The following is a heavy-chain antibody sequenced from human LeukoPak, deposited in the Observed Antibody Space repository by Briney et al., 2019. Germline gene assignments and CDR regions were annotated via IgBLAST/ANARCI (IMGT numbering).Heavy chain of an antibody. CDR1: GFTFSSYS. V-gene: IGHV3-21*01. CDR3: ARDISCYDY. Sequence: KTGGSLRLSCAASGFTFSSYSMNWVRQAPGKGLEWVSSISSSSSYIYYADSVKGLFTISRDNVKNSLYLQMNSLRAEDTAVYYCARDISCYDYWGQGTLVTVSS. CDR2: ISSSSSYI. J-gene: IGHJ4*02. D-gene: IGHD2-2*01.